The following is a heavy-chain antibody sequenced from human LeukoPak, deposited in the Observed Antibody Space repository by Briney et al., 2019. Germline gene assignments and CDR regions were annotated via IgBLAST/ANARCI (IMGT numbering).Heavy chain of an antibody. CDR1: GFTVGNNH. Sequence: PGGSLRLSCAASGFTVGNNHISWVRQAPGKGLEWVSVIYSGGSTDYADSVKGRFTISRDNSKNTLYFQMNSLRAEDTAVYYCVGGPAGRRYWGQGTLVTASS. J-gene: IGHJ4*02. V-gene: IGHV3-53*01. D-gene: IGHD3-16*01. CDR2: IYSGGST. CDR3: VGGPAGRRY.